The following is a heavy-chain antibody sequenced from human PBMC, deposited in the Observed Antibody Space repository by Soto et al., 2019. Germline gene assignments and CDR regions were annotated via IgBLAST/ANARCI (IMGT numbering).Heavy chain of an antibody. CDR2: IRGSNAV. V-gene: IGHV3-48*02. Sequence: GGSLRLSCAASGFTFSTYSLNWVRQAPGKGLEWISYIRGSNAVRYADSVKGRFTISRDDAKNSLFLQMNSLTDEDTAVYYCVRDFHYAFDIWGQGTVVTVSS. CDR3: VRDFHYAFDI. CDR1: GFTFSTYS. J-gene: IGHJ3*02.